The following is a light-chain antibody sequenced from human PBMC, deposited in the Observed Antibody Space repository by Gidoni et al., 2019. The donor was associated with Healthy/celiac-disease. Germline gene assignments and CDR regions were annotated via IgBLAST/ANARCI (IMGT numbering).Light chain of an antibody. V-gene: IGKV1-8*01. J-gene: IGKJ1*01. Sequence: AIRMTQSPSSLSASTGDRVTITCRASQGISSYLAWYQQKPGKAPKLLIYAASTLQIGVPSRFSGSGSGTDFTLTISCLQSEDFATYYCQQYYNYPWTFXQXTKVEIK. CDR1: QGISSY. CDR2: AAS. CDR3: QQYYNYPWT.